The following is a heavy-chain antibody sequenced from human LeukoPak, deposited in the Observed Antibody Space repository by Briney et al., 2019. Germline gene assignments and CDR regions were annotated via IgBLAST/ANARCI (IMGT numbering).Heavy chain of an antibody. J-gene: IGHJ6*02. D-gene: IGHD2-15*01. CDR2: IIASGGST. CDR3: ARSYSTFAELGYCRGGSCYSHYYGMDV. V-gene: IGHV3-23*01. Sequence: GGSQRLSCAASGFTFSMYAMSWVRQAPGKGLEWVSTIIASGGSTYYADSVKGRFTISRDNSNNSLYLQMNSLRTEDTALYYCARSYSTFAELGYCRGGSCYSHYYGMDVWGQGTTVTVSS. CDR1: GFTFSMYA.